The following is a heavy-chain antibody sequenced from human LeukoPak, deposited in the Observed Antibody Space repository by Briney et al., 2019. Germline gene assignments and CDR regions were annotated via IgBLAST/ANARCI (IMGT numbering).Heavy chain of an antibody. CDR1: GFTFSSYA. J-gene: IGHJ4*02. CDR2: ISGGGGST. V-gene: IGHV3-23*01. Sequence: SGGSLRLSCAASGFTFSSYAMSWVRQAPGKGLEWVSAISGGGGSTYYADSVKGRFTISRDNSKNTLYLQMNSLRAEDTAVYYCAKYEKMMVRGAAISYWGQGTLVTVSS. CDR3: AKYEKMMVRGAAISY. D-gene: IGHD3-10*01.